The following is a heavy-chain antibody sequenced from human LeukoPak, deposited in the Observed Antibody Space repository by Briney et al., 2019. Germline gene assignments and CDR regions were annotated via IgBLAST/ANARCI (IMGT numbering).Heavy chain of an antibody. V-gene: IGHV4-34*01. D-gene: IGHD1-7*01. Sequence: SVTLSLTCAVYGGSFSGYYWSWIRQPPGKGLEWIGEINHSGSTNYNPSLKSRVTISVDTSKNQFSLKLSSVTAADTAVYYCARVGAELRTIDYWGQGTLVTVSS. CDR3: ARVGAELRTIDY. CDR2: INHSGST. CDR1: GGSFSGYY. J-gene: IGHJ4*02.